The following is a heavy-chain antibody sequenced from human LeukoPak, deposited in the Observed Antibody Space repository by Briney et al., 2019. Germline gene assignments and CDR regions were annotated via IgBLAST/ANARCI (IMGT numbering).Heavy chain of an antibody. CDR2: IKHSGST. D-gene: IGHD2-15*01. V-gene: IGHV4-34*01. Sequence: SETLSLTCAVYGGSFSGHYWSWIRQPPGKGLEWIGGIKHSGSTNYNPSLKSRVTISVDTSKNQFSLKLSSVTAADTAVYYCATGGSAGLISAFDIWGQGTMVTVSS. J-gene: IGHJ3*02. CDR1: GGSFSGHY. CDR3: ATGGSAGLISAFDI.